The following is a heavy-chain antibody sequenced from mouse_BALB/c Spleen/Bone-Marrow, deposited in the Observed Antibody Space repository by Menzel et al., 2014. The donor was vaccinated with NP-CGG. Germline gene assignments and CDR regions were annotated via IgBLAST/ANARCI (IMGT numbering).Heavy chain of an antibody. V-gene: IGHV1S81*02. J-gene: IGHJ1*01. CDR2: INPSNGGT. Sequence: QLQQSGAELVKPGASVKLSCKASGYTFSSYYLYWVKQRPGQGLEWIGEINPSNGGTKFNEKFKSKATLTVDKSSSAAYMQLSSLTSEDSAVYYCTRSNYGYWYFDVWGAGTTVTVSS. D-gene: IGHD1-1*01. CDR3: TRSNYGYWYFDV. CDR1: GYTFSSYY.